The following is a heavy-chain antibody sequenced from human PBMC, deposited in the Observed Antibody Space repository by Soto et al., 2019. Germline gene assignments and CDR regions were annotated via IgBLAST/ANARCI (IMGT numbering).Heavy chain of an antibody. Sequence: QVQLVESGGGVVQPGMSLRLSCAASGFAFINNGMHWVRQAPGKGLGWVAVISYDGSHKYHADSVKGRFTISRDNSKNTLYLQMNSLRAEDTAVYYCAKDPGSRYYYGMDVWGQGTTVTV. CDR3: AKDPGSRYYYGMDV. D-gene: IGHD3-10*01. V-gene: IGHV3-30*18. CDR2: ISYDGSHK. CDR1: GFAFINNG. J-gene: IGHJ6*02.